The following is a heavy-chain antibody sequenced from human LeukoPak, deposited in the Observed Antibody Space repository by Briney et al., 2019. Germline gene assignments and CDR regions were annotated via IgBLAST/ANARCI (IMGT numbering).Heavy chain of an antibody. D-gene: IGHD2-15*01. V-gene: IGHV3-23*01. CDR3: AKRGVVIRAVLVVGFHKEAYYFDS. Sequence: GGSLRLSCVVSGITLSNYGMSWVRQAPGKGLEWVAGISDRGGSTNYTDSVKGRFTISRDNPKNTLYLQMNSLRSEDTAVYFCAKRGVVIRAVLVVGFHKEAYYFDSWGQGALVTVSS. CDR2: ISDRGGST. J-gene: IGHJ4*02. CDR1: GITLSNYG.